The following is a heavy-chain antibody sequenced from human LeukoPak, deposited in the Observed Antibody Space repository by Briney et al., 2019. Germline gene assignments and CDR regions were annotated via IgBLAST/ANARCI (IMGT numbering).Heavy chain of an antibody. Sequence: GGSLRLSCAASGLTFSSYSMNWVRQAPGKGLEWVSSISSSSSDIYYADSLKGRFTISRDNSKNTLYLQMNSLRAEDTAVYYCARRGPEIVATIDYWGQGTLVTVSS. CDR3: ARRGPEIVATIDY. CDR1: GLTFSSYS. CDR2: ISSSSSDI. D-gene: IGHD5-12*01. V-gene: IGHV3-21*01. J-gene: IGHJ4*02.